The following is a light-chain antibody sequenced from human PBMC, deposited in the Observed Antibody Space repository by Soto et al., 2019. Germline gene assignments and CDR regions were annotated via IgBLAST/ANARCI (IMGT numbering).Light chain of an antibody. Sequence: EIVLTQSPCTLSLSPGERVTLSCRAGQSIDNNHLAWYQQKPGQAPRLLIQGASTWGTGVPPRFTGSGSGTEFTLTISGLQPEDFAVYYCQHYNNWPPWTFGQGTKVDIK. J-gene: IGKJ1*01. CDR3: QHYNNWPPWT. V-gene: IGKV3D-15*01. CDR2: GAS. CDR1: QSIDNN.